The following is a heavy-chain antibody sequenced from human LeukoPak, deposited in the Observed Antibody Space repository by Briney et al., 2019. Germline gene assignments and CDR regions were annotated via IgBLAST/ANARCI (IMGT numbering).Heavy chain of an antibody. Sequence: ASVKVSCKASGYTFTSYAMNWVRQAPGQGLEWMGWINTNTGNPTYAQGFTERFVFSLDTSVSTAYLQISSLKAEDTAVYYCARGPQIIPYCSGGSCFGVFDPWGQGTLVTVSS. V-gene: IGHV7-4-1*02. CDR2: INTNTGNP. J-gene: IGHJ5*02. CDR1: GYTFTSYA. D-gene: IGHD2-15*01. CDR3: ARGPQIIPYCSGGSCFGVFDP.